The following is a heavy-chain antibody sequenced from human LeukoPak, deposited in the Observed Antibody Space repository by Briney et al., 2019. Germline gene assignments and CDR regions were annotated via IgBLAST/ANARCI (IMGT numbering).Heavy chain of an antibody. Sequence: KPSETLSLTCAVYGGSFSGYYWSWIRQPPGKGLEWIGEINHSGSTNYNPSLKSRVTISVDTSKNQFSLKLSSVTAADTAVYYCARFPDMWYFDWLGFDYWGQGTLVTVSS. D-gene: IGHD3-9*01. CDR2: INHSGST. CDR3: ARFPDMWYFDWLGFDY. CDR1: GGSFSGYY. J-gene: IGHJ4*02. V-gene: IGHV4-34*01.